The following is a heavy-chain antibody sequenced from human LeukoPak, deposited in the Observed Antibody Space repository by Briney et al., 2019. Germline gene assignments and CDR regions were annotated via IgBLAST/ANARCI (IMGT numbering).Heavy chain of an antibody. CDR1: GFTFSSYW. J-gene: IGHJ3*02. CDR3: ARDLLSSATGAFDI. CDR2: IKQDGSEK. V-gene: IGHV3-7*01. Sequence: GGSLRLSCAASGFTFSSYWMSWVRQAPGKGLEWVANIKQDGSEKYYVDSVKGRFTISRDNAKNSLYLQMNSLRAEDTAVYYCARDLLSSATGAFDIWGQGTMVTVSS. D-gene: IGHD3-10*01.